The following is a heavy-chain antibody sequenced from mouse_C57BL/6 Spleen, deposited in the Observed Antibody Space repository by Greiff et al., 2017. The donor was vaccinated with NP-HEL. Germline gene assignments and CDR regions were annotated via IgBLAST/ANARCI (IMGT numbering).Heavy chain of an antibody. D-gene: IGHD1-1*01. CDR1: GYTFTSYW. J-gene: IGHJ3*01. CDR3: ARNGGTFAD. CDR2: IHPNSGST. V-gene: IGHV1-64*01. Sequence: QVQLQQPGAELVKPGASVKLSCKASGYTFTSYWMHWVKQRPGQGLEWIGMIHPNSGSTNYNEKFKSKATLTVDKSSSTAYMQRSSLTSEDYAVYYCARNGGTFADWGQGTLVTVSA.